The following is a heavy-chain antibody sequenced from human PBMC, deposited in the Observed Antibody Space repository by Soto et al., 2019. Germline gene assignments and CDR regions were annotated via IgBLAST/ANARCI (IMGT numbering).Heavy chain of an antibody. Sequence: ASVKVSCKASGYTFTSYDINWVRQATGQGLEWMGWMNPNSGNTGYAQKFQGRVTMTRNTSISTAYMELSSLRSEDTAVYYCARDGYSSSSVGYYYYGMDVWGQGTTVTVSS. CDR1: GYTFTSYD. CDR3: ARDGYSSSSVGYYYYGMDV. CDR2: MNPNSGNT. D-gene: IGHD6-6*01. V-gene: IGHV1-8*01. J-gene: IGHJ6*02.